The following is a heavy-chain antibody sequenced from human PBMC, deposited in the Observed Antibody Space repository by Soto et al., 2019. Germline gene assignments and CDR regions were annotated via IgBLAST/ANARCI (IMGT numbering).Heavy chain of an antibody. V-gene: IGHV3-23*01. Sequence: EVQLLESGGGLVQPGGSLRLSCAASGFTFSSYAMSWVRQAPGKGLEWVSAISGSGGSTYYADSVKGRFTISRDKSKNTPYLQMNSLRAEDTAVYYCAKFSYYGSGSYSYYFDYWGQGTLVTVSS. J-gene: IGHJ4*02. D-gene: IGHD3-10*01. CDR1: GFTFSSYA. CDR2: ISGSGGST. CDR3: AKFSYYGSGSYSYYFDY.